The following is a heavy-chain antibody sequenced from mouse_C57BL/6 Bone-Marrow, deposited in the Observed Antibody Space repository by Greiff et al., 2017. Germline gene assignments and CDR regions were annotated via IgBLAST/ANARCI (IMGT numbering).Heavy chain of an antibody. Sequence: EVKLVESGGGLVKPGGSLKLSCAASGFTFSSYAMSWVRQTPEKRLEWVATISDGGSYTYYPDNVKGRFTISRDNAKNNLYLQMSHLKSEDTAMYYCARGDVSGDFDYWGQGTTLTVSS. CDR1: GFTFSSYA. CDR3: ARGDVSGDFDY. V-gene: IGHV5-4*03. J-gene: IGHJ2*01. CDR2: ISDGGSYT. D-gene: IGHD3-3*01.